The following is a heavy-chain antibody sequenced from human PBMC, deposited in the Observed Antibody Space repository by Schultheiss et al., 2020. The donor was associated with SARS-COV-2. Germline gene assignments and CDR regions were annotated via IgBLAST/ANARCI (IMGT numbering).Heavy chain of an antibody. CDR2: IYYSGST. CDR1: GGSISSGDYY. J-gene: IGHJ6*02. Sequence: SETLSLTCTVSGGSISSGDYYWSWIRQPPGKGLEWIGYIYYSGSTYYNPSLKSRVTISVDTSKNQFSLKLSSVTAADTAVYYCARDSGIAAAGTWVHYYYYYGMDVWGQGTTVTVSS. V-gene: IGHV4-30-4*01. D-gene: IGHD6-13*01. CDR3: ARDSGIAAAGTWVHYYYYYGMDV.